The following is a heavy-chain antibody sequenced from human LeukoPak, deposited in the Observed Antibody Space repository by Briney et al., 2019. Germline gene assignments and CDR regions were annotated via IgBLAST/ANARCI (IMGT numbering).Heavy chain of an antibody. CDR1: GFTFSSYE. J-gene: IGHJ3*02. D-gene: IGHD1-14*01. V-gene: IGHV3-48*03. CDR2: ISSRGSAI. CDR3: ARGGHHPGIPFDI. Sequence: PGGSLRLSCAASGFTFSSYEMNWVRQAPGKGLEWVSYISSRGSAIYYADSVKGRFTISRDNAKNSLYLQMNSLRADDTAVYYCARGGHHPGIPFDIWGQGTMVTVSS.